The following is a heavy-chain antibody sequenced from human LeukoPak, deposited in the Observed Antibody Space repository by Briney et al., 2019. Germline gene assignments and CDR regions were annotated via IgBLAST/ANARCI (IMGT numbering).Heavy chain of an antibody. CDR1: GGSISSYY. J-gene: IGHJ4*02. V-gene: IGHV4-59*08. D-gene: IGHD1/OR15-1a*01. CDR2: IYYSGST. CDR3: ARVNNDGVGWEYYFDY. Sequence: SETLSLTCTVSGGSISSYYWSWIRQPPGKGLEWIGYIYYSGSTNYNPSLKSRVTISVDTSKNQFSLKLSSVTAADTAVYYCARVNNDGVGWEYYFDYWGQGTLVTVSS.